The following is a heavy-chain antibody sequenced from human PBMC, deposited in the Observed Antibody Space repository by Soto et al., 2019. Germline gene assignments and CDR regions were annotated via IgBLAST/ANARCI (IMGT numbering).Heavy chain of an antibody. J-gene: IGHJ4*02. CDR2: ISYDGSNK. Sequence: PGGSLRLSCAASGFTFSSYGMHWVRQAPGKGLEWVAVISYDGSNKYYADSVKGRFTISRDNSKNTLYLQMNSLRAEDTAVYYCAKGGHIVVVTAPDYWGQGTLVTVSS. CDR1: GFTFSSYG. V-gene: IGHV3-30*18. D-gene: IGHD2-21*02. CDR3: AKGGHIVVVTAPDY.